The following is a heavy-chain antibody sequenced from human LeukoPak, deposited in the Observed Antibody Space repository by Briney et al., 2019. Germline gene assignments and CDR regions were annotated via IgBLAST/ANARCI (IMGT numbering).Heavy chain of an antibody. CDR2: ISSSSSYI. V-gene: IGHV3-21*01. CDR1: GFTFSSYS. D-gene: IGHD2-15*01. Sequence: PGGSLRLSCAASGFTFSSYSMNWVRQAPGKGLEWVSSISSSSSYIYYADSVKGRFTISRDNAKNSRYLQMNSLRAEDTAVYYCARALSLTLGYCSGGSCDYYYYYMDVWGKGTTVTVSS. J-gene: IGHJ6*03. CDR3: ARALSLTLGYCSGGSCDYYYYYMDV.